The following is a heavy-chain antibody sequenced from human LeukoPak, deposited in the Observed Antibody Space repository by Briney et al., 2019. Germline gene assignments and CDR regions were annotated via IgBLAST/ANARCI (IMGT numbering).Heavy chain of an antibody. D-gene: IGHD3-3*01. J-gene: IGHJ6*02. V-gene: IGHV1-24*01. CDR3: ARSGFLEWLLYRYDYYGMDV. CDR1: GYTLTELS. CDR2: FDPEDGET. Sequence: ASVKVSCKVSGYTLTELSMHWVRQAPGKGLEWMGGFDPEDGETIYAQKFQGRVTMTEDTSTDTAYMELSSLRSEDTAVYYCARSGFLEWLLYRYDYYGMDVWGQGTTVTVSS.